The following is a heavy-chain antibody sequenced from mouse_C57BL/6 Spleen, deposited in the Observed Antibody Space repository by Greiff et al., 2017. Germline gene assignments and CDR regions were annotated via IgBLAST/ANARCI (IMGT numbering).Heavy chain of an antibody. CDR1: GYTFTSYW. V-gene: IGHV1-69*01. Sequence: QQSCKASGYTFTSYWMHWVKQRPGQGLEWIGEIDPSDSYTNYNQKFKGKSTLTVDKSSSTAYMQLSSLTSEDSAVYYCARWWSYDHWYFDVWGTGTTVTVSS. J-gene: IGHJ1*03. D-gene: IGHD1-1*02. CDR3: ARWWSYDHWYFDV. CDR2: IDPSDSYT.